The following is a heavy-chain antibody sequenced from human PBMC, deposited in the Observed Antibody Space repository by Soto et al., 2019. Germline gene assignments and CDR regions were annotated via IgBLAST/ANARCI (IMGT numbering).Heavy chain of an antibody. CDR1: GFTFSSYS. CDR2: ISSSSSYI. J-gene: IGHJ5*02. V-gene: IGHV3-21*01. D-gene: IGHD3-22*01. CDR3: ARATMIALFDP. Sequence: LRLSCAASGFTFSSYSMNWVRQAPGKGLEWVSSISSSSSYIYYADSVKGRFTISRDNAKNSLYLQMNSLRAEDTAVYYCARATMIALFDPWGQGTLVTVSS.